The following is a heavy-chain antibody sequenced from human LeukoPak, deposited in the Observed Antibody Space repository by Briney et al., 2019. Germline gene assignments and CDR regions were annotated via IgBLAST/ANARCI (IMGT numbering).Heavy chain of an antibody. D-gene: IGHD5-24*01. Sequence: PGGSLRLSCTASGFTFGDYAMSWVRQAPGKGLEWVAVISYDGSNKYYADSVKGRFTISRDNSKNTLYLQMNSLRAEDTAVYYCARGSRMATISSPHYYYYGMDVWGQGTTVTVSS. CDR3: ARGSRMATISSPHYYYYGMDV. J-gene: IGHJ6*02. V-gene: IGHV3-30-3*01. CDR2: ISYDGSNK. CDR1: GFTFGDYA.